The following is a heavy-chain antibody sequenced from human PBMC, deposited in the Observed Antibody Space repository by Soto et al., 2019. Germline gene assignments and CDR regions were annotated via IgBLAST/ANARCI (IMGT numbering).Heavy chain of an antibody. CDR2: IDWDDDG. CDR3: ARTLGSGILDY. D-gene: IGHD6-25*01. V-gene: IGHV2-70*11. J-gene: IGHJ4*02. CDR1: GFSLSTRGMC. Sequence: SGPTLVNPTQTLTLTCTFSGFSLSTRGMCVSWIRQPPGKALKWLARIDWDDDGYYSTSLNTRLTISKDTTKNLVVLTMTNMYSTDAATYYYARTLGSGILDYWGQGTLVTVSS.